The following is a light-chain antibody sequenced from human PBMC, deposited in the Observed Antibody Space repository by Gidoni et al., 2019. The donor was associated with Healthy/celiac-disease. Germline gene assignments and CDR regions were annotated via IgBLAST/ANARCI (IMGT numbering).Light chain of an antibody. J-gene: IGKJ3*01. V-gene: IGKV3-20*01. Sequence: IVLTQSPCTLSLSPGERSTLSCRASESVRSSYLACYQQKPGQAPRLLIYGASSRSTGIPARLSGSGSGTDFTLTISRLEPEDFAVYYCQQYGSSSGFTFGPGTKVDIK. CDR1: ESVRSSY. CDR2: GAS. CDR3: QQYGSSSGFT.